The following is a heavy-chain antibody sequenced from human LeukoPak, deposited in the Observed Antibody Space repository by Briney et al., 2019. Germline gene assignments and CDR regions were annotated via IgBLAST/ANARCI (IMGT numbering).Heavy chain of an antibody. J-gene: IGHJ4*02. V-gene: IGHV1-18*01. D-gene: IGHD4-23*01. CDR3: ARQGYGGHSQGAADY. Sequence: ASVSVSCKASGYTFTIYGFSWVRQAPGQGLEWMGWISAHNGNTNYAQNLQGRVTMTTDTSTSTAYMELRSLRSDDTAVYYCARQGYGGHSQGAADYWGQGTLVTVSS. CDR2: ISAHNGNT. CDR1: GYTFTIYG.